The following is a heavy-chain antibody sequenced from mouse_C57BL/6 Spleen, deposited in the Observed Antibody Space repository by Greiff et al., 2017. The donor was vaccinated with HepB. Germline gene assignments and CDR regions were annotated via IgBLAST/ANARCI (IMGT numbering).Heavy chain of an antibody. D-gene: IGHD2-1*01. CDR2: IDPENGDT. CDR3: TFYYGNYQSFPYYAMDY. CDR1: GFNIKDDY. V-gene: IGHV14-4*01. Sequence: EVQRVESGAELVRPGASVKLSCTASGFNIKDDYMHWVKQRPEQGLEWIGWIDPENGDTEYASKFQGKATITADTSSNTAYLQLSSLTSEDTAVYYCTFYYGNYQSFPYYAMDYWGQGTSVTVSS. J-gene: IGHJ4*01.